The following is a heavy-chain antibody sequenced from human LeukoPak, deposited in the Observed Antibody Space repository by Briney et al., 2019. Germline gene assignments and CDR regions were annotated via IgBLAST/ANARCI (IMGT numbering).Heavy chain of an antibody. CDR3: ARHPELYFFDY. CDR2: ISYSGST. Sequence: SETLSLTCTVSGAPISSYYWSWIRQPPGKGLEWIGYISYSGSTNYNPSLKSRVTISADTSKNQVSLTLSSVTAADTAVYYCARHPELYFFDYWGQGTLVTISS. D-gene: IGHD3-10*01. CDR1: GAPISSYY. V-gene: IGHV4-59*08. J-gene: IGHJ4*02.